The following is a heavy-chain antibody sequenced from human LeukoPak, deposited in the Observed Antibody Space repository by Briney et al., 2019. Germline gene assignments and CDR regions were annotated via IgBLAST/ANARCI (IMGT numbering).Heavy chain of an antibody. CDR2: ISAYNGNT. CDR1: GYTFTSYG. J-gene: IGHJ4*02. V-gene: IGHV1-18*01. CDR3: ARDPHRIAAAGTVFDY. Sequence: ASVTVSCKASGYTFTSYGISWVRQAPGQGLEWMGWISAYNGNTNYAQKLQGRVTMTTDTSASTAYMELRSLRSDDTAVYYCARDPHRIAAAGTVFDYWGQGTLVTVSS. D-gene: IGHD6-13*01.